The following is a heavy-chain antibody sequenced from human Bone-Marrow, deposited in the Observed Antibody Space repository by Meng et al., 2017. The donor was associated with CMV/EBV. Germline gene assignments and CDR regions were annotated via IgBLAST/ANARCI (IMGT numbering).Heavy chain of an antibody. CDR1: GFPFSSYS. V-gene: IGHV3-21*01. CDR2: ISSSSSYI. D-gene: IGHD6-19*01. CDR3: AREVPSGWYGSFFDY. Sequence: SGFPFSSYSMNWVRQAPGKGLEWVSSISSSSSYIYYADSVKGRFTISRDNAKNSLYLQMNSLRAEDTAVYYCAREVPSGWYGSFFDYWGQGTLVTVSS. J-gene: IGHJ4*02.